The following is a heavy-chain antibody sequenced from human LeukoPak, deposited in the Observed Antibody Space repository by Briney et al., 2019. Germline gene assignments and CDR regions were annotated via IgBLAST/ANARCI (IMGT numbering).Heavy chain of an antibody. CDR3: AXSSGWRSEFDY. CDR2: ISGSGGST. Sequence: GGSLRLSCAASGFTFSSYAMSWVRQAPGKGLEWVSAISGSGGSTYYADSVKGRFTISRDNSKNTLYLQMNSLRAEDTAVYYCAXSSGWRSEFDYWGQGTLVTVSS. CDR1: GFTFSSYA. J-gene: IGHJ4*02. D-gene: IGHD6-19*01. V-gene: IGHV3-23*01.